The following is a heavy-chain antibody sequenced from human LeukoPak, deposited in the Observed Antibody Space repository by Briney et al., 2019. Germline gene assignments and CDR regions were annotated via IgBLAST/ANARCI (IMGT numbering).Heavy chain of an antibody. CDR1: GGSISSYY. Sequence: SETLSLTCTVSGGSISSYYWSWIRQPAGKGLEWIGRIYTSGSTNYNPSLKSRVTMSVDTSKNQSSLKLSSVTAADTAVYYCARDGRAYYYDSSGYYPLDYWGQGILVTVSS. D-gene: IGHD3-22*01. CDR2: IYTSGST. J-gene: IGHJ4*02. CDR3: ARDGRAYYYDSSGYYPLDY. V-gene: IGHV4-4*07.